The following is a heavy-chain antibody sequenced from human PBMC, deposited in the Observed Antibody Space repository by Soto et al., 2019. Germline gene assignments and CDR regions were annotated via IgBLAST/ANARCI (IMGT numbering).Heavy chain of an antibody. V-gene: IGHV3-33*08. CDR3: ARDRQSFTIVGSPGVDDY. CDR1: GFTFSSYG. CDR2: IWYDGSNK. J-gene: IGHJ4*02. Sequence: GGSLRLSCAASGFTFSSYGMHWVRQAPGKGLEWVAVIWYDGSNKYYADSVKGRFTISRDNSKNTLYLQMNSLRAEDTAVYYCARDRQSFTIVGSPGVDDYWGQGTLVTVSS. D-gene: IGHD3-16*02.